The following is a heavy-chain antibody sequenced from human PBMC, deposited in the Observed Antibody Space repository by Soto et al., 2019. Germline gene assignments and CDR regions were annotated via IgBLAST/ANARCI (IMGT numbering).Heavy chain of an antibody. V-gene: IGHV1-69*13. CDR3: ARDPTPTYSSSSFGYYFDY. J-gene: IGHJ4*02. CDR1: GGTFSSYA. D-gene: IGHD6-6*01. CDR2: IIPIFGTA. Sequence: SVKVSCKASGGTFSSYAISWVRQAPGQGLEWMGGIIPIFGTANYAQKFQGRVTITADESTSTAYMELSSLRSEDTAVYYCARDPTPTYSSSSFGYYFDYWGQGTQVTVSS.